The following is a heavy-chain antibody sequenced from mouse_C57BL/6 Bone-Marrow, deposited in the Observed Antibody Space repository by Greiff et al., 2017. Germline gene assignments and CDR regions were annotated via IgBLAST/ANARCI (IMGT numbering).Heavy chain of an antibody. CDR3: ARGHSITTVVVPMDY. J-gene: IGHJ4*01. Sequence: QVQLQQPGAELVKPGASVKMSCKASGYTFTSYWITWVKQRPGQGLEWIGDIYPGSGSTNYNEKFKSKATLTVDTSSSTAYMQLSSLTSEDSAVYYCARGHSITTVVVPMDYWGQGTSVTVSS. CDR1: GYTFTSYW. D-gene: IGHD1-1*01. V-gene: IGHV1-55*01. CDR2: IYPGSGST.